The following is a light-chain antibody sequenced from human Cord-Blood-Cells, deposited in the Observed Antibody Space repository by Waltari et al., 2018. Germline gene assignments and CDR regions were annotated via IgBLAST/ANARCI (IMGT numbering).Light chain of an antibody. V-gene: IGLV1-44*01. Sequence: QSVLTQPPSASGTPGQRVTISCSGSSSNIGSNTVHWYQQHPGTAPKLLIYSNNQRPSGVPDRFSGSKSGTSASLAISGLQSEDEADYYCAAWDDSLNGYVFGTGTKVTVL. CDR1: SSNIGSNT. CDR2: SNN. J-gene: IGLJ1*01. CDR3: AAWDDSLNGYV.